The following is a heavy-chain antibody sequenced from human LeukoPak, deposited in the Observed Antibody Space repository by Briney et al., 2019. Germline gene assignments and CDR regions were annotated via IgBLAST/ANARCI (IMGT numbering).Heavy chain of an antibody. D-gene: IGHD6-19*01. CDR1: GXTFSSYS. CDR3: ARDASIAVAGAYYYYYGMDV. CDR2: ISSSSTYI. V-gene: IGHV3-21*01. J-gene: IGHJ6*02. Sequence: PGGSLRLPCAASGXTFSSYSMNWVRQAPGKGLEWVSSISSSSTYIYYADSVEGRFTISRDNAKNSLYLQMNSLRAEDTAVYYCARDASIAVAGAYYYYYGMDVWGQGTTVTVSS.